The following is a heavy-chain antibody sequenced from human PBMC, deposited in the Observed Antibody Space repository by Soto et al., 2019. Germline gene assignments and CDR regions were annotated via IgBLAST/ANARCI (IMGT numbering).Heavy chain of an antibody. D-gene: IGHD3-22*01. CDR3: ARDGPAYYYDSSPVDY. CDR2: ISSSSSYI. J-gene: IGHJ4*02. CDR1: GFTFSSYS. V-gene: IGHV3-21*01. Sequence: GGSLRLSCAASGFTFSSYSMNWVRQAPGKGLEWVSSISSSSSYIYYADSVKGRFTISRDNAKNSLYLQMNSLRAEDTAVYYCARDGPAYYYDSSPVDYWGQGTLVTVST.